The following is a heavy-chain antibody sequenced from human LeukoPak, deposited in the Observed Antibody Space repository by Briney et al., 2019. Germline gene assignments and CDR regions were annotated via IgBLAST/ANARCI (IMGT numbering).Heavy chain of an antibody. V-gene: IGHV1-2*02. D-gene: IGHD1-1*01. J-gene: IGHJ3*02. CDR1: GYTFTSYA. Sequence: GASVKVSCKASGYTFTSYAMNWVRQAPGQGLEWMGWINPKSGGTNYAQKFQGRVTMTRDTSISTAYMELSRLKSDDTAVYFCARDPPEGAPTAELGDAFDIWGQGTMVTVSS. CDR3: ARDPPEGAPTAELGDAFDI. CDR2: INPKSGGT.